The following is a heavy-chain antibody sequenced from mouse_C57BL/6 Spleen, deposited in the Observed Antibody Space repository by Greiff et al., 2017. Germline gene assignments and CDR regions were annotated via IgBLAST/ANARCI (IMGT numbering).Heavy chain of an antibody. CDR1: GYTFTSYW. V-gene: IGHV1-50*01. Sequence: VQLQQPGAELVKPGASVKLSCKASGYTFTSYWMQWVKQRPGQGLEWIGEIDPSDSYTNYNQKFKGKATLTVDTSSSTAYMQLSSLLSEDSAVYYCARSETGGVFAYWGQGTLVTVSA. J-gene: IGHJ3*01. D-gene: IGHD4-1*01. CDR2: IDPSDSYT. CDR3: ARSETGGVFAY.